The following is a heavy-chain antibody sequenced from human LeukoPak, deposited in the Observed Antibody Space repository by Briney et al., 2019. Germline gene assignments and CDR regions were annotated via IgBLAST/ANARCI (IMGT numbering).Heavy chain of an antibody. D-gene: IGHD2-2*01. CDR3: AKMYHMHTSYYYGIDV. J-gene: IGHJ6*02. Sequence: GGSLRLSCAASGIMFSVYSMSWVRQAPGKGLAGVSIISGSDSHTHYAPSVTGPFTLSRDNSKNTLFLRMDSLRLEDTAVYFCAKMYHMHTSYYYGIDVWGHGTAVTVSS. CDR2: ISGSDSHT. V-gene: IGHV3-23*01. CDR1: GIMFSVYS.